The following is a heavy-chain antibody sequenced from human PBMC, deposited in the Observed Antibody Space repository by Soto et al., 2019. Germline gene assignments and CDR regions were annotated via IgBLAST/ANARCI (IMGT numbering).Heavy chain of an antibody. CDR1: GGSFSGYY. J-gene: IGHJ4*02. CDR3: ARGSPYCSSTSCSPREFDY. V-gene: IGHV4-34*01. CDR2: INHSGST. D-gene: IGHD2-2*01. Sequence: QVQLQQWGAGLLKPSETLSLTCAVYGGSFSGYYWSWIRQPPGKGLEWIGEINHSGSTNYNPSHKSRVTISVDTSKNQFSLKLSSVTAADTAVYYCARGSPYCSSTSCSPREFDYWGQGTLVTVSS.